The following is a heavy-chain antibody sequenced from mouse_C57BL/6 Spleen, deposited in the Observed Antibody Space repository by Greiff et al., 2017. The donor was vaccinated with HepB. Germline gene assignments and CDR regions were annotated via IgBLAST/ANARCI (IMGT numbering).Heavy chain of an antibody. CDR1: GYTFTSYW. J-gene: IGHJ2*01. D-gene: IGHD2-4*01. CDR2: IDPSDSYT. V-gene: IGHV1-59*01. Sequence: QVQLQQPGAELVRPGTSVKLSCKASGYTFTSYWMHWVKQRPGQGLEWIGVIDPSDSYTNYNQKFKGKATLTVDTSSSTAYMQLSSLTSEDSAVYYCAREGLIDYWGQGTTLTVSS. CDR3: AREGLIDY.